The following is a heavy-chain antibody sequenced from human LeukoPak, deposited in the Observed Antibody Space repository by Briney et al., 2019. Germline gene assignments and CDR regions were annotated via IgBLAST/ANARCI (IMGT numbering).Heavy chain of an antibody. Sequence: GGSLRLSCAASGFTFSNYWMSWVRQAPGKGLEWVAVISYDGSNKYYADSVKGRFTISRDNSKNTLYLQMNSLRAEDTAVYYCARDRGPVVPAAINWFDPWGQGTLVTVSS. V-gene: IGHV3-30-3*01. CDR2: ISYDGSNK. CDR3: ARDRGPVVPAAINWFDP. D-gene: IGHD2-2*02. J-gene: IGHJ5*02. CDR1: GFTFSNYW.